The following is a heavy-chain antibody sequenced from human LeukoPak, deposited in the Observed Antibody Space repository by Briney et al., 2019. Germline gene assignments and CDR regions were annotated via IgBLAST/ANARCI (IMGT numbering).Heavy chain of an antibody. CDR1: GFAFGVHA. V-gene: IGHV3-23*01. D-gene: IGHD3-16*01. CDR3: AKDWTPHNRVYECLVA. Sequence: PGGSLRLSCAGSGFAFGVHAMSWVRQAPGKGPEWVATIGSGADLFYADSVKGRFTISRDHPRNTVCLQMNSLRAEDTALYYCAKDWTPHNRVYECLVAWGQGTQVTVSS. CDR2: IGSGADL. J-gene: IGHJ5*02.